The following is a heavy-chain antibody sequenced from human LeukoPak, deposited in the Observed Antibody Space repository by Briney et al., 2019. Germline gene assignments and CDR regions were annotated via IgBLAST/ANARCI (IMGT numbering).Heavy chain of an antibody. J-gene: IGHJ4*02. V-gene: IGHV3-23*01. CDR1: GFTFSSYA. D-gene: IGHD3-10*01. CDR2: ISGSGGNT. Sequence: PGGSLRLSCAASGFTFSSYAMSWVRQAPGKGLEWVSAISGSGGNTYYADSVKGRFTISRDNSKNTLYLQMNSLRAEDTAVYYCAKGLLWFGDLWGALDYWGQGTLVTVSS. CDR3: AKGLLWFGDLWGALDY.